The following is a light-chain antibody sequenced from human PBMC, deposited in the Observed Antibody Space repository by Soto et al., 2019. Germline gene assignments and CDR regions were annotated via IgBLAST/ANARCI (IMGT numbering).Light chain of an antibody. V-gene: IGKV3-15*01. CDR1: QSVRSS. Sequence: IVMPQSPATLSVSPGERATLSCRASQSVRSSLAWYQQKPGQAPRLLIYGASTRATGIPARFSGSGSETDFTLTISSLQSEDFAVYYCQQYNTWPPITFAQGTRLEIK. J-gene: IGKJ5*01. CDR3: QQYNTWPPIT. CDR2: GAS.